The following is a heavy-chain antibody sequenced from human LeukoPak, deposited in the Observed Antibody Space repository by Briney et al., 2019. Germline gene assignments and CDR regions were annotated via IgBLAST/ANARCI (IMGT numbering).Heavy chain of an antibody. CDR3: ARGVTYGY. CDR2: INHSGST. J-gene: IGHJ4*02. D-gene: IGHD2-21*02. CDR1: GGSFGGYY. V-gene: IGHV4-34*01. Sequence: PSETLSLTCAVYGGSFGGYYWSWIRQPPGKGLEWIGEINHSGSTNYNPSLKSRVTISVDTSKNQFSLKLSSVTAADTAVYYCARGVTYGYWGQGTLVTVSS.